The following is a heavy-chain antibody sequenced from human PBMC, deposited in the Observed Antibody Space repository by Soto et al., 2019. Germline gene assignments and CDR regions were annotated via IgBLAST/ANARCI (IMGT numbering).Heavy chain of an antibody. Sequence: SETLSLTCTVSGGSISSSSYYWGWIRQPPGKGLEWIGYIYYSGSTNYNPSLKSRVTISVDTSKNQFSLKLSSVIAADTAVYYCARDSGGSLFDYWGQGTLVTVSS. D-gene: IGHD2-15*01. CDR2: IYYSGST. V-gene: IGHV4-61*01. CDR1: GGSISSSSYY. J-gene: IGHJ4*02. CDR3: ARDSGGSLFDY.